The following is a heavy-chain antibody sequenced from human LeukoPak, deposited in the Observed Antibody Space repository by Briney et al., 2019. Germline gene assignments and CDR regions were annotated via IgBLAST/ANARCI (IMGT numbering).Heavy chain of an antibody. CDR2: INHSGST. CDR3: ARNRHGSGSYFSWFDP. Sequence: PSETLSLTCAVYGGSFSGCYWSWIRQPPGKGLEWIGEINHSGSTNYNPSLKSRVTISVDTSKNQFSLKLSSVAAADTAVYYCARNRHGSGSYFSWFDPWGQGTLVTVSS. D-gene: IGHD3-10*01. V-gene: IGHV4-34*01. CDR1: GGSFSGCY. J-gene: IGHJ5*02.